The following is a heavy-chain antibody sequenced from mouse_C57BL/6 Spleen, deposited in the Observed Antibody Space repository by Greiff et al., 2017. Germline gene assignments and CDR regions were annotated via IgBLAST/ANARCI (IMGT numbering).Heavy chain of an antibody. D-gene: IGHD2-1*01. Sequence: QVQLQQPGAELVRPGSSVKLSCKASGYTFTSYWMHWVKQRPIQGLEWIGNIDPSDSETHYNQKFKDKATLTVDKSSSTAYMQLSSLTSEDSAVYYCARDLYYGNPFAYWGQGTLVTVSA. V-gene: IGHV1-52*01. CDR1: GYTFTSYW. J-gene: IGHJ3*01. CDR3: ARDLYYGNPFAY. CDR2: IDPSDSET.